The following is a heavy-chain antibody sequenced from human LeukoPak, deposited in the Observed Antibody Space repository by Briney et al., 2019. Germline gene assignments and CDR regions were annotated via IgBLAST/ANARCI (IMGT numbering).Heavy chain of an antibody. J-gene: IGHJ4*02. CDR1: RFSLNSYW. Sequence: PGRSLRLSCEAYRFSLNSYWMHWVRQAPGEGPVWVSRISVDGRSTAYADSVKGRFTISRDNAKNTLYLGMNSLRADDTAVYYCAREGYSTGWYFFDNWGRGTRVTVSS. CDR2: ISVDGRST. V-gene: IGHV3-74*03. CDR3: AREGYSTGWYFFDN. D-gene: IGHD6-13*01.